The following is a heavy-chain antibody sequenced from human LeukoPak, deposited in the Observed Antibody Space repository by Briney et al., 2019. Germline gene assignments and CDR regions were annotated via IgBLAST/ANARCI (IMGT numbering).Heavy chain of an antibody. CDR3: ATRPQFDY. CDR1: GFTFSSYT. J-gene: IGHJ4*02. CDR2: VSDSGSTT. Sequence: GGSLRLSCAASGFTFSSYTMSWVRQAPGKGLEWVSSVSDSGSTTYYADSVKGRSTISRDNSKNMLYLQMNSLRAEDTAVYYCATRPQFDYWGQGTLVTVST. V-gene: IGHV3-23*01.